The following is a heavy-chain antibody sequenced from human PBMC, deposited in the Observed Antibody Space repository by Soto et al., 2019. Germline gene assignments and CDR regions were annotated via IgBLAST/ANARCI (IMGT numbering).Heavy chain of an antibody. CDR1: GFSLTSNAVG. CDR2: IYWDDDN. J-gene: IGHJ4*02. D-gene: IGHD6-19*01. V-gene: IGHV2-5*02. Sequence: QITLKESGPPLVKPTQTLTLTCTFSGFSLTSNAVGVGWFRQPPGKALEWLALIYWDDDNHYSPSLKSRLTFTKDTSKNLVVLIMTNMDPVDTATYYCAHDSGWRVDFWGQGTLVTVSS. CDR3: AHDSGWRVDF.